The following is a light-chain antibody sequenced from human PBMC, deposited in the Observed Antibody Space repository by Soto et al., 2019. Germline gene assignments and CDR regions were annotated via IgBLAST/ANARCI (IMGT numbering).Light chain of an antibody. Sequence: ELVLMQSPGTLSLSPGEGATLSCRASQSVNNNYLAWYQQRPVQAPTVLIFDTSRRATGVPDRFSGSGSGTDFTLRISRVAPYDFAVYYCQQYGSSQFTFGPGTKVNIK. J-gene: IGKJ3*01. CDR2: DTS. CDR3: QQYGSSQFT. V-gene: IGKV3-20*01. CDR1: QSVNNNY.